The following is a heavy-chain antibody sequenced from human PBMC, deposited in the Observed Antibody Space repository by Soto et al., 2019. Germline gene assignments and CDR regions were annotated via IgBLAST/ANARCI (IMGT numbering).Heavy chain of an antibody. Sequence: EVQLLESGGGLVQPGGSLRLSCAASGFSFSTYAMSWVRQAPGKGLEWVSGISAGGGNTFYADSVRGRFTISRDNSKNTLYLQINSLRAEDMALYYCVKHSEYQLLSWFDPWGQGTLVTVSS. CDR2: ISAGGGNT. V-gene: IGHV3-23*01. CDR3: VKHSEYQLLSWFDP. D-gene: IGHD2-2*01. CDR1: GFSFSTYA. J-gene: IGHJ5*02.